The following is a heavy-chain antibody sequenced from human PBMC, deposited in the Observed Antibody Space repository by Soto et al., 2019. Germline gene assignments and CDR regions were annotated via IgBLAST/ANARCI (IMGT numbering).Heavy chain of an antibody. CDR2: INHSGST. CDR3: ARGQKYSGSSDIGYYGMEV. Sequence: PSETLSLTCAVYGGSFSGYYWRWIRQPPGKGLEWIGEINHSGSTNYNPSLKSRVTISVDTSKNQFSLKLSSVTAADTAVYYCARGQKYSGSSDIGYYGMEVWGQGTTVTVSS. V-gene: IGHV4-34*01. J-gene: IGHJ6*02. CDR1: GGSFSGYY. D-gene: IGHD6-6*01.